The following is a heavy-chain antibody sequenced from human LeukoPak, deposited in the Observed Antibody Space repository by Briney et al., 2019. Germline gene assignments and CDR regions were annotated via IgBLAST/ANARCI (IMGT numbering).Heavy chain of an antibody. CDR3: AKGDSSDYYSPFDY. Sequence: GGSLRLSCAASGFTFSSYAMSWVRQAPGKGLEWVPAIRGPGGSTYYADSVKGRFTISRDNSKNTLYLQMNSLRAEDTAVYYCAKGDSSDYYSPFDYWGQGTQVTVSS. V-gene: IGHV3-23*01. CDR2: IRGPGGST. CDR1: GFTFSSYA. D-gene: IGHD3-22*01. J-gene: IGHJ4*02.